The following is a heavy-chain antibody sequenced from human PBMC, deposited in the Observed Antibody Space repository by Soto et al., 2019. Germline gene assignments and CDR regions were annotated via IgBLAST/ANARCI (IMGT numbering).Heavy chain of an antibody. V-gene: IGHV4-61*01. Sequence: PSETLSLTCTVSGGSVSSGSYYWSWIRQPPGKGLEWIGYIYYSGSTNYNPSLKSRVTISVDTSKNQFSLKLSSVTAADTAVYYCARDRSSSSWYGDSYYYGMDVWGQGTTVTV. CDR1: GGSVSSGSYY. CDR2: IYYSGST. J-gene: IGHJ6*02. CDR3: ARDRSSSSWYGDSYYYGMDV. D-gene: IGHD6-13*01.